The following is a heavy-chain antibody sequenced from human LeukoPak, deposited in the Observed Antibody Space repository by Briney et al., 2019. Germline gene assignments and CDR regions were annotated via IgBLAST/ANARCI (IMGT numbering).Heavy chain of an antibody. CDR3: ARENPGSIFGTYHYYYYMDV. Sequence: SQTLSLTCAISGDSVSSNSAAWNWIRQSPSRGLEWLGRTYYRSKWYNDYAVSVKSRITINPDTSKNQFSLQLNSVTAADTAVYYCARENPGSIFGTYHYYYYMDVWGKGTTVTISS. V-gene: IGHV6-1*01. CDR1: GDSVSSNSAA. J-gene: IGHJ6*03. D-gene: IGHD3-3*02. CDR2: TYYRSKWYN.